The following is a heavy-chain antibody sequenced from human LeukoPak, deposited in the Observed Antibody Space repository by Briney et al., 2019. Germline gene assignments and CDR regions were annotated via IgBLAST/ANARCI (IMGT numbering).Heavy chain of an antibody. CDR3: ARHRRMQSWSGNVNHYYMDV. Sequence: PSETLSLTCAVYGGSFRNVYWTWIRQPPGKGLEWIGEIDHSGGTKYKSSLRSRVTISVDTSKSQFSLELTSVTAADTAVYYCARHRRMQSWSGNVNHYYMDVWGNGTTVTVSS. J-gene: IGHJ6*03. CDR1: GGSFRNVY. V-gene: IGHV4-34*01. CDR2: IDHSGGT. D-gene: IGHD3-3*01.